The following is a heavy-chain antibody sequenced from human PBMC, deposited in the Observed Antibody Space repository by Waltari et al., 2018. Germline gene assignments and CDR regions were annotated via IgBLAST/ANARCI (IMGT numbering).Heavy chain of an antibody. CDR2: TYYRSKWYS. V-gene: IGHV6-1*01. CDR3: ARTTITVFGVVVGALDN. CDR1: GASVPRNSAA. J-gene: IGHJ4*02. D-gene: IGHD3-3*01. Sequence: QVQLQQSGPGLVKPSQTLSLTCAISGASVPRNSAARDWSRQSPSRGLEWLGRTYYRSKWYSHYAESVKSRMTINADTSKNEFSLQLTSVSPEDTGLYFCARTTITVFGVVVGALDNWGPGTLVTVSS.